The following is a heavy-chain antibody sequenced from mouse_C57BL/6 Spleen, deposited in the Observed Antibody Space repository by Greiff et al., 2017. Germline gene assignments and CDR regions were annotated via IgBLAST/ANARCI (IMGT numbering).Heavy chain of an antibody. Sequence: EVKLVESGPGLVKPSQSLSLTCSVTGYSITGGYYWNGIRKFPGNKLEWLGYIAYDGGNNYNPPLKNQTPITPNTSTNQFFLKLNSVTTEDTATYDCARGEYDGYFYAMDYWGQGTSVTVSS. D-gene: IGHD2-3*01. V-gene: IGHV3-6*01. CDR2: IAYDGGN. CDR3: ARGEYDGYFYAMDY. CDR1: GYSITGGYY. J-gene: IGHJ4*01.